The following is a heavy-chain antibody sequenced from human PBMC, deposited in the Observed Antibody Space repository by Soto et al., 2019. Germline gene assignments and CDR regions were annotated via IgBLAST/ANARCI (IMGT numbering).Heavy chain of an antibody. J-gene: IGHJ6*02. D-gene: IGHD5-18*01. V-gene: IGHV2-5*02. CDR3: AHSPSYSNGPYGMDV. CDR1: GFSLSTSGVG. Sequence: ESGPTLVNPTQTLTLACTLSGFSLSTSGVGVGWIRRPPGKALEWLALIYWDDDKRYSPSLKSRLTITEDTSKNQVVLRMTNIDPVDTATYYCAHSPSYSNGPYGMDVWGQGTTVTDSS. CDR2: IYWDDDK.